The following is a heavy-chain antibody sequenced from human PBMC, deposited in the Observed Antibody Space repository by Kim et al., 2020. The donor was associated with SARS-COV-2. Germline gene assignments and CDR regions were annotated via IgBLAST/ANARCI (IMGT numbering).Heavy chain of an antibody. V-gene: IGHV3-23*01. Sequence: GGSLRLSCAASGFTFSSYAMSWVRQAPGKGLEWVSAISGSGGSTYYADSVKGRFTISRDNSKNTLYLQMNSLRAEDTAVYYCAKFGVLRITMIVVVITTDGMDVWGQGTTVTVSS. CDR3: AKFGVLRITMIVVVITTDGMDV. J-gene: IGHJ6*02. CDR2: ISGSGGST. D-gene: IGHD3-22*01. CDR1: GFTFSSYA.